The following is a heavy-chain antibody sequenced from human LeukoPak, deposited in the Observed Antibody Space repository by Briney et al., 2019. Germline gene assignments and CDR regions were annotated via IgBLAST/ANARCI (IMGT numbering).Heavy chain of an antibody. CDR2: VHYSGST. J-gene: IGHJ4*02. CDR3: ARGFYGTIDY. Sequence: PSETLSLTCTVSGGSISTYYWSWIRQPPGKGLEWIGYVHYSGSTNYNPSLRSRVTISEDTSKNQFSLKLSSVTAADTAVYYCARGFYGTIDYWGQGTLVTVSS. D-gene: IGHD1-7*01. CDR1: GGSISTYY. V-gene: IGHV4-59*12.